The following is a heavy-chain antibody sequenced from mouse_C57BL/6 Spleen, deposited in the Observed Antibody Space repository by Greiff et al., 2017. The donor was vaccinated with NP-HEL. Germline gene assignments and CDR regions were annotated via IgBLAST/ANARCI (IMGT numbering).Heavy chain of an antibody. CDR3: ARSERLRGFAY. Sequence: VQLQQPGAELVKPGASVKLSCKASGYTFTSYWMHWVKQRPGQGLEWIGMIHPNSGSTNYNEKFKSKATLTVDKSSSTAYMQLSSLTSEDSAVYYCARSERLRGFAYWGQGTLVTVSA. J-gene: IGHJ3*01. D-gene: IGHD2-4*01. CDR1: GYTFTSYW. CDR2: IHPNSGST. V-gene: IGHV1-64*01.